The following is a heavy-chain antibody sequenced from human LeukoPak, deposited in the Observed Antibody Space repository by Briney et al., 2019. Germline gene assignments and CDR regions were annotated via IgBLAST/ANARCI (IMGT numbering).Heavy chain of an antibody. CDR1: GFTFSNAW. J-gene: IGHJ4*02. Sequence: GGSLRLSCAASGFTFSNAWMSWVRQAPGKGLEWVGRIKSKTDGGTTDYAAPAKGRFTISRDDSKNTLYLQMNSLKTEDTAVYYCTTDGYGSGSYDYWGQGTLVTVSS. D-gene: IGHD3-10*01. V-gene: IGHV3-15*01. CDR2: IKSKTDGGTT. CDR3: TTDGYGSGSYDY.